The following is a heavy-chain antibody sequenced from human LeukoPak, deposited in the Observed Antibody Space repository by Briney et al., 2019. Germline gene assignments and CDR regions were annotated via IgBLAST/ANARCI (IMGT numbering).Heavy chain of an antibody. D-gene: IGHD6-13*01. Sequence: PSETLSLTCNVSGGSVSSGSYYWSWIRQPPGKGLEWIGYIYYSGSTKYNPSLKSRVTISVDTTKNQFSLKLSSVTAADTAVYYCARDSLITAAGLVGMDVWGQGTTVTVSS. CDR1: GGSVSSGSYY. V-gene: IGHV4-61*01. J-gene: IGHJ6*02. CDR2: IYYSGST. CDR3: ARDSLITAAGLVGMDV.